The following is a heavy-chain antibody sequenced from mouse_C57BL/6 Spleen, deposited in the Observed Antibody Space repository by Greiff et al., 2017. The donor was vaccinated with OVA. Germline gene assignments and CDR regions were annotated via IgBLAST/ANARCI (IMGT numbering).Heavy chain of an antibody. J-gene: IGHJ4*01. V-gene: IGHV1-72*01. CDR2: IDPNSGGT. Sequence: QVQLKQPGAELVKPGASVKLSCKASGYTFTSYWMHWVKQRPGRGLEWIGRIDPNSGGTKYNEKFKSKATLTVDKPSSTAYMQLSSLTSEDSAVYYCARSPHYYGSSYSAMDYWGQGTSVTVSS. CDR1: GYTFTSYW. CDR3: ARSPHYYGSSYSAMDY. D-gene: IGHD1-1*01.